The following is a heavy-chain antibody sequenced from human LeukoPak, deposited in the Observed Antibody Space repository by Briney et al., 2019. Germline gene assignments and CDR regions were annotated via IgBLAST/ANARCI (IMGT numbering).Heavy chain of an antibody. CDR1: GFTFSDYY. D-gene: IGHD1-1*01. J-gene: IGHJ6*03. CDR2: ISNSGSTI. Sequence: GGSLRLSCAASGFTFSDYYMSWIRQAPGKGLEWVSYISNSGSTIYYADSVKGRFTISRDNAKNSLYLQVNSLRAEDTAVYYCARAGYNWNDDYYYYYMDVWGEGTTVTVSS. CDR3: ARAGYNWNDDYYYYYMDV. V-gene: IGHV3-11*01.